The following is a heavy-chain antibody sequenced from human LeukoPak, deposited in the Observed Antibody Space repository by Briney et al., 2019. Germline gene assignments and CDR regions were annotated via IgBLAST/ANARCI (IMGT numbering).Heavy chain of an antibody. CDR3: ARITYSLRMPEAY. V-gene: IGHV1-2*02. J-gene: IGHJ4*02. CDR2: ISPRNGGT. Sequence: GASVKVSCKTSGYIFTDYDIQWLRQAPGQAPEWMGWISPRNGGTNYAQKFQGRVTMTKDTSINTVYMELRSLTSDDRAIYYCARITYSLRMPEAYWGQGTQVTVSS. D-gene: IGHD1-14*01. CDR1: GYIFTDYD.